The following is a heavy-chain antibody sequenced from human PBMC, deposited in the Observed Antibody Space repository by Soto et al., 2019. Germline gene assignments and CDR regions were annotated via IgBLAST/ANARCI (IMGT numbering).Heavy chain of an antibody. D-gene: IGHD3-3*01. CDR3: ARQPRGIYYFWRQQIN. CDR1: GGSISSSSYY. J-gene: IGHJ4*02. Sequence: SETLSLTCTVSGGSISSSSYYWVWIRQPPGKGLEWIGSIYYSGSTYYNPSLKSRVTISVDTSKNQFSLKLSSVTAADTAVYYCARQPRGIYYFWRQQINWGQGTLVTVSS. CDR2: IYYSGST. V-gene: IGHV4-39*01.